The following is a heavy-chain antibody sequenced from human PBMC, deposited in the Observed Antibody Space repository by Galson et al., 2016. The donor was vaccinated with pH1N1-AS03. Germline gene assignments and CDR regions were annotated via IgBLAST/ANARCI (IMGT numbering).Heavy chain of an antibody. J-gene: IGHJ3*02. Sequence: CAISGDSVSSHIDAWNWIRQSPSGGLEWLGRTYWRSKWYNDYAVSVKSRITINPDTSKNQFSLQLNSVTPEDTAVYYRARGRYSAFDIWGQGAKVTVSS. D-gene: IGHD1-1*01. CDR1: GDSVSSHIDA. CDR2: TYWRSKWYN. CDR3: ARGRYSAFDI. V-gene: IGHV6-1*01.